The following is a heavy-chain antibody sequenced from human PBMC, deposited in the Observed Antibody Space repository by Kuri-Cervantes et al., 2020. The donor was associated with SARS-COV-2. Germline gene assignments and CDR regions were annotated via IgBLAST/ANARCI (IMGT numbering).Heavy chain of an antibody. CDR2: IYYSGST. CDR3: ASNLAVAGLFIAFDI. Sequence: SETLSLTCTVSGGSISSGGYYWSWIRQHPGKGLEWIGYIYYSGSTYYNPSLKSRVTISVDTSKNQFSLKVSSVTAADTAVYYCASNLAVAGLFIAFDIWGQGTMVTVSS. V-gene: IGHV4-31*03. J-gene: IGHJ3*02. D-gene: IGHD6-19*01. CDR1: GGSISSGGYY.